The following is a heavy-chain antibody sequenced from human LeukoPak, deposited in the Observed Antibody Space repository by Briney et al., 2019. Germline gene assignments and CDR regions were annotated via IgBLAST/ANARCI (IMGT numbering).Heavy chain of an antibody. J-gene: IGHJ4*02. D-gene: IGHD3-10*01. CDR3: ARGLYYYGSGSYSYFDY. Sequence: GGSLRLSCAASGFTFSSYSMNWVRQAPGKGLEWVSYISSSSSTIYYADSVKGRFTISRDNSKNTLYLQMNSLRAEDTAVYYCARGLYYYGSGSYSYFDYWSQGTLVTVSS. CDR2: ISSSSSTI. V-gene: IGHV3-48*01. CDR1: GFTFSSYS.